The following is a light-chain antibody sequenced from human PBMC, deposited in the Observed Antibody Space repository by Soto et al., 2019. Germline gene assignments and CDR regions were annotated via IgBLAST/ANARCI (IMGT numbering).Light chain of an antibody. J-gene: IGLJ1*01. CDR1: SSDVGGYNY. CDR3: SSYTSSSTLSYV. V-gene: IGLV2-14*01. Sequence: QSALTQPASVSGSPGQSITISCTGTSSDVGGYNYVSWYQQHPGKAPKLMIYDVSNRPSGVSNRFSGSKSGDTASLTISGLQAEYEADYYCSSYTSSSTLSYVFGTGTKVTVL. CDR2: DVS.